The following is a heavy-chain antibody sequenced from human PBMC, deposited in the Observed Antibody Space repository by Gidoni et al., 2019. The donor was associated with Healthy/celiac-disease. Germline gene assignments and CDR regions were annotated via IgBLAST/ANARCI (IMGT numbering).Heavy chain of an antibody. CDR3: ARDRLQDIVVSFFGY. CDR2: ISSSSSYI. D-gene: IGHD2-15*01. Sequence: EVQLVESGGGLVKPGGSLRLSCAASGFTFSSYSMNWVRQAPGKGLAWVSSISSSSSYIYYADSVKGRFTISRDNAKNSLYLQMNSLRAEDTAVYYCARDRLQDIVVSFFGYWGQGTLVTVSS. CDR1: GFTFSSYS. J-gene: IGHJ4*02. V-gene: IGHV3-21*01.